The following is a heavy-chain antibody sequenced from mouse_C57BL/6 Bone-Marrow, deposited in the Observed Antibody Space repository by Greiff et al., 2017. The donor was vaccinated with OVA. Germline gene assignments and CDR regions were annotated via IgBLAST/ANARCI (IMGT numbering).Heavy chain of an antibody. V-gene: IGHV3-6*01. D-gene: IGHD2-5*01. CDR1: GYSITSGYY. CDR2: ISYDGSN. J-gene: IGHJ2*01. Sequence: ESGPGLVKPSQSLSLTCSVTGYSITSGYYWNWIRQFPGNKLEWMGYISYDGSNNYNPSLKNRISITRDTSKNQFFLKLNSVTTEDTATYYCAKLAYYSNYLYYFDYWGQGTTLTVSS. CDR3: AKLAYYSNYLYYFDY.